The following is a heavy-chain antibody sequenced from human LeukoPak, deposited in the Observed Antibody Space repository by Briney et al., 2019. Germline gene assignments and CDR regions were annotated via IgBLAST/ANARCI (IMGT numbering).Heavy chain of an antibody. CDR1: GVSIANTFYY. J-gene: IGHJ4*02. Sequence: SETLSLTCTVSGVSIANTFYYWNWLRQPAGKGLEWNGRIYTTGSTDYNTSLKSRVTISLDTARNQFSLKLSSVTAADTAVYYCARRQDGHDYWGQGTLVTVSS. CDR2: IYTTGST. CDR3: ARRQDGHDY. V-gene: IGHV4-61*02.